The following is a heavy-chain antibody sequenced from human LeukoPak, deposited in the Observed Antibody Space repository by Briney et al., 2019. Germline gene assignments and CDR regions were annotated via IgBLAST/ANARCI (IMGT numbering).Heavy chain of an antibody. CDR3: ARGGSFYTATGPFDI. V-gene: IGHV3-21*01. CDR1: GFTFSSYS. Sequence: PGGSLRLSYAASGFTFSSYSMNWVRQAPGKGLEWVSSISSSSSYIYYADSVKGRFTISRDNAKNSLYLQMNSLRAEDTAVYYCARGGSFYTATGPFDIWGQGTMVTVSS. J-gene: IGHJ3*02. D-gene: IGHD2/OR15-2a*01. CDR2: ISSSSSYI.